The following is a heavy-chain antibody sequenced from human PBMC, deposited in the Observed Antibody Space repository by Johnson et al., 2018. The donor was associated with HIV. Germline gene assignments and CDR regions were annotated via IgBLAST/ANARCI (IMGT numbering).Heavy chain of an antibody. CDR2: IRYDGSNK. J-gene: IGHJ3*02. V-gene: IGHV3-30*02. CDR1: GFTFSNYG. CDR3: AKTYYYDSSGQGGGLDI. D-gene: IGHD3-22*01. Sequence: QVQLVESGGGVVQPGGSLRLSCAASGFTFSNYGMHWVRQAPGKGLEWVAFIRYDGSNKYYADSVKGRFTISRDNSKNTLYLQMNSLRADDTAVYYCAKTYYYDSSGQGGGLDIWGQGTMVTVSS.